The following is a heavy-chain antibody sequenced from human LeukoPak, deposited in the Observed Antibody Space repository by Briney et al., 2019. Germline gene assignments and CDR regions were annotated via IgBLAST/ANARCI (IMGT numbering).Heavy chain of an antibody. CDR1: GGSFSGYY. V-gene: IGHV4-34*01. Sequence: PSETLSLTCAVYGGSFSGYYWSWIRQPPGKGLEWIGEINHSGSTNYNPSLKSRVTISVDTSKNQFSLKLSSVAAADTAVYYCARADYSSGTNYFDYWGREPWSPSPQ. CDR3: ARADYSSGTNYFDY. CDR2: INHSGST. J-gene: IGHJ4*02. D-gene: IGHD6-19*01.